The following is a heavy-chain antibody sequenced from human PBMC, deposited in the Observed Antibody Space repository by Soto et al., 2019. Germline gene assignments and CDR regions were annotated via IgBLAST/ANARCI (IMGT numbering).Heavy chain of an antibody. V-gene: IGHV3-21*06. CDR3: ARARVYATGPLDF. Sequence: GGSLRLSCGASGFTFTSYTMNWVRQAPGKGLEWVSSISSSSDYIYYADSMKGRVTISRDNAKNSLFLDMNSLTGEDTAVYYCARARVYATGPLDFWGQGTLVTVYS. J-gene: IGHJ4*02. D-gene: IGHD6-13*01. CDR2: ISSSSDYI. CDR1: GFTFTSYT.